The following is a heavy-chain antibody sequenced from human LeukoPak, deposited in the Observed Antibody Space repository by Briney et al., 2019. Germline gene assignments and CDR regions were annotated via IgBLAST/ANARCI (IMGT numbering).Heavy chain of an antibody. Sequence: PGRSLRLSCAASGFTLSSYAMHWVRQAPGKGLEWVAVISYDGSNKYYADSVKGRFTISRDNSKNTLYLQMNSLRAEDTAVYYCARGAGDYYDSSGYDAFDIWGQGTMVTVSS. CDR1: GFTLSSYA. J-gene: IGHJ3*02. D-gene: IGHD3-22*01. CDR2: ISYDGSNK. V-gene: IGHV3-30-3*01. CDR3: ARGAGDYYDSSGYDAFDI.